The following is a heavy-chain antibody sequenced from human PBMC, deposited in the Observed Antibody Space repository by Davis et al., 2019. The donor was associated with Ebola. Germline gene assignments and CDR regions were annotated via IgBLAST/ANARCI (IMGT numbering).Heavy chain of an antibody. Sequence: MPSETLSLTCTVSGGSISSGGYYWSWIRQHPGKGLEWIGYIYYSGSTYYNPSLKSRVTISVDTSKNQFSLKLSSVTAADTAVYYCASRVDTAMASRRWFDPWGQGTLVTVSS. CDR1: GGSISSGGYY. CDR3: ASRVDTAMASRRWFDP. CDR2: IYYSGST. J-gene: IGHJ5*02. V-gene: IGHV4-31*03. D-gene: IGHD5-18*01.